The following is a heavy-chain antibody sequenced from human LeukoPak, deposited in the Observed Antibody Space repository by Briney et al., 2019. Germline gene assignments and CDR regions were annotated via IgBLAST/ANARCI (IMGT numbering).Heavy chain of an antibody. CDR2: ISSNGGST. Sequence: GGSLRLSCAASGFTFSSYAMHWVRQAPGKGLEYVSAISSNGGSTYYANSVKGRFTISRDNSKNTLYLQMGSLRAEDMAVYYCVRGPRSRQQLSWAIQHWGQGTLVTVSS. CDR1: GFTFSSYA. J-gene: IGHJ1*01. D-gene: IGHD6-13*01. CDR3: VRGPRSRQQLSWAIQH. V-gene: IGHV3-64*01.